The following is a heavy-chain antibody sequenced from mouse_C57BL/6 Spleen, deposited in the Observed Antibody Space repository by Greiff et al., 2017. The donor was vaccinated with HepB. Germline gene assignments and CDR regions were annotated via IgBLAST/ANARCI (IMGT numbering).Heavy chain of an antibody. Sequence: DVMLVESGGGLVKPGGSLKLSCAASGFTFSSYAMSWVRQTPEKRLEWVATISDGGSYTYYPDNVKGRFTISRDNAKKNLYLQMSHLKSEDTAMYYCAREREIYDGYPYAMDYWGQGTSVTVSS. CDR2: ISDGGSYT. CDR3: AREREIYDGYPYAMDY. J-gene: IGHJ4*01. CDR1: GFTFSSYA. V-gene: IGHV5-4*01. D-gene: IGHD2-3*01.